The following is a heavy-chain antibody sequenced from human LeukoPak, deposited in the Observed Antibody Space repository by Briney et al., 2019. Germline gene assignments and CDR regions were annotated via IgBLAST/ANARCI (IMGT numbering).Heavy chain of an antibody. Sequence: PSETLSLTCTVSGGSISSYYWSWIRQPPGKGLEWIGYIYYSGSTNYNPSLKSRVTISVDTSKNQFSLKLSSVTAADTAVYYCARRRGATDYYFVYWGQGTLVTVSS. CDR1: GGSISSYY. V-gene: IGHV4-59*08. D-gene: IGHD1-26*01. CDR3: ARRRGATDYYFVY. CDR2: IYYSGST. J-gene: IGHJ4*02.